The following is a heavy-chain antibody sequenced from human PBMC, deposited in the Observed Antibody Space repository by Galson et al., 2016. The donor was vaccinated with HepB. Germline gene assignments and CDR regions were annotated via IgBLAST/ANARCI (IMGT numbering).Heavy chain of an antibody. Sequence: SLRLSCAASGFTFSRHWVHWVRQAPGKGLVWVSRINSDWCNTYYADSVKGRFTISRDNAKNTLYLQMNSLRAEDTAGYYCAREVVRGTDAFDIWGKGTMVTVSS. CDR1: GFTFSRHW. J-gene: IGHJ3*02. CDR2: INSDWCNT. D-gene: IGHD3-10*01. CDR3: AREVVRGTDAFDI. V-gene: IGHV3-74*01.